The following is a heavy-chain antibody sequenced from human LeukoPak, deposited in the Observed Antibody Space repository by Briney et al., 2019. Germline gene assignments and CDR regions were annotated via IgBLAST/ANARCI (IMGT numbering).Heavy chain of an antibody. D-gene: IGHD5-12*01. J-gene: IGHJ4*02. CDR1: GFSLSTRGMC. CDR2: IDWDDDK. CDR3: ARTRGYSGYDSGDFDY. Sequence: VSGPALVKPTQTLTLTCTFSGFSLSTRGMCVSWIRQPPGKALEWLSLIDWDDDKYYSTSRKTRLTISKDTSKTQGVLTMTNMDPVDTATYYCARTRGYSGYDSGDFDYWGQGTLVTVSS. V-gene: IGHV2-70*01.